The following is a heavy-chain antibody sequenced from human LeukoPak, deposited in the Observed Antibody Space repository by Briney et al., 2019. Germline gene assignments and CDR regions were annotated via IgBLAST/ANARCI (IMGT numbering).Heavy chain of an antibody. D-gene: IGHD3-3*01. V-gene: IGHV4-4*02. Sequence: GSLRLSCAASGFTFSNAWMSWVRQPPGKGLEWIGSIYYSGSTYYNPSLKSRVTIPVDTSKNQFSLKLSSVTAADTAVYYCARVLTNLEITIFDYWGQGTLVTVSS. CDR1: GFTFSNAW. J-gene: IGHJ4*02. CDR3: ARVLTNLEITIFDY. CDR2: IYYSGST.